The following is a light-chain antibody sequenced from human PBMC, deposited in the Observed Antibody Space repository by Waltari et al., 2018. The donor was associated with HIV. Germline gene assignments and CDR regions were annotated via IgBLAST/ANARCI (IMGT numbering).Light chain of an antibody. CDR2: GAF. J-gene: IGKJ2*01. CDR3: QQYNNWPRT. V-gene: IGKV3-15*01. Sequence: EIVMTQSPATLSVSPGERATLSCRASQSVSSNLAWYQQTPGQAPRLLIYGAFTRATGIPARFSGSVSGTEFTLTISSLRSEDFVVYYCQQYNNWPRTFGQGTKLQIK. CDR1: QSVSSN.